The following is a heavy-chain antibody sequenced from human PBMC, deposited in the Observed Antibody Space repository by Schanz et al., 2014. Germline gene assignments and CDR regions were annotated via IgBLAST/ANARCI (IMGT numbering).Heavy chain of an antibody. CDR3: ARGRGFYDY. V-gene: IGHV1-46*01. J-gene: IGHJ4*02. D-gene: IGHD3-10*01. CDR2: INPSGGGT. Sequence: QVQLVQSGAEVKKPGASVKVSCKASGYTFISYGIKWVRQAPGQGLEWMGMINPSGGGTSYALRFQDRVTVTRDTSRSTVYMELSSLRAEDTAVHYCARGRGFYDYWGQGTLVTVSS. CDR1: GYTFISYG.